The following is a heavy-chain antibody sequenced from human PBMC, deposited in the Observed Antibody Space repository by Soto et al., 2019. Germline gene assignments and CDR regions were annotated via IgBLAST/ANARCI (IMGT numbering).Heavy chain of an antibody. Sequence: EVQMVESGGGLVQPGGSLRLSCAASGFTFSSYEMNWVSQAPGKGLEWVSYISSSGSTIYYADSVKGRFTISRDNAKNSLYLQMNSLRAEDTAVYYCARCYSGSYYGFDYWGQGTLVTVSS. CDR3: ARCYSGSYYGFDY. CDR1: GFTFSSYE. D-gene: IGHD1-26*01. J-gene: IGHJ4*02. V-gene: IGHV3-48*03. CDR2: ISSSGSTI.